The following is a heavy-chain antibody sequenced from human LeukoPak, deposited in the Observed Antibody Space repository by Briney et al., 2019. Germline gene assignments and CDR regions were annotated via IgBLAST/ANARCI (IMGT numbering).Heavy chain of an antibody. Sequence: SVKVSCKASGYTFTSYGINWVRQAPGQGLEWMGRIIPILGIANYAQKFQGRVTITADKSTSTAYMELSSLRSEDTAVYYCARQVTTDFDYWGQGTLVTVSS. J-gene: IGHJ4*02. CDR1: GYTFTSYG. CDR2: IIPILGIA. D-gene: IGHD4-17*01. V-gene: IGHV1-69*04. CDR3: ARQVTTDFDY.